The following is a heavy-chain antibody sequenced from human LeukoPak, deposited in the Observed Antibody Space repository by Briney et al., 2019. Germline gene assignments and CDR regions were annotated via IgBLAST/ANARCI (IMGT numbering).Heavy chain of an antibody. J-gene: IGHJ4*02. CDR2: IRAYNGNT. D-gene: IGHD3-22*01. Sequence: ASVKVFCKASGYTFTSYAISWVRRAPGQGLERMVWIRAYNGNTNQAQKIQGRVTMTTETSTSTGYMELRRLRSDDTAVYCCARSDRSGLYFEDKWGQGTLVVVSS. CDR3: ARSDRSGLYFEDK. CDR1: GYTFTSYA. V-gene: IGHV1-18*01.